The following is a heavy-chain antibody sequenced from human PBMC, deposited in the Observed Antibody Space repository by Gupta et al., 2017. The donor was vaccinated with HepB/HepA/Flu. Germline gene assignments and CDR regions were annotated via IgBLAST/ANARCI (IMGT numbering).Heavy chain of an antibody. CDR3: ASRIWQLEEIYYYYGMDV. Sequence: QVQLVQSGAEVKKPGSSVKVSCKASGGNFSSYAISWVRQAPGQGLEWMGGIIPIFGTANYAQKFQGRVTITADESTSTAYMELSSLRSEDTAVYYCASRIWQLEEIYYYYGMDVWGQGTTVTVSS. D-gene: IGHD6-6*01. V-gene: IGHV1-69*01. J-gene: IGHJ6*02. CDR2: IIPIFGTA. CDR1: GGNFSSYA.